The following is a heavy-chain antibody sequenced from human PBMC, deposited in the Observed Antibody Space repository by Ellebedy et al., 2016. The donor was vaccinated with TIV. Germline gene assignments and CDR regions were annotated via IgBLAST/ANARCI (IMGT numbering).Heavy chain of an antibody. Sequence: GESLKISXAASGFTFSNAWMSWVRQAPGKGLEWVGRIKSKTDGGTTDYAAPVKGRFTISRDDSKNTLYLQMNSLKTEDTAVYYCTTCPYSGSYQSDYWGQGTLVTVSS. CDR3: TTCPYSGSYQSDY. J-gene: IGHJ4*02. CDR2: IKSKTDGGTT. V-gene: IGHV3-15*01. CDR1: GFTFSNAW. D-gene: IGHD1-26*01.